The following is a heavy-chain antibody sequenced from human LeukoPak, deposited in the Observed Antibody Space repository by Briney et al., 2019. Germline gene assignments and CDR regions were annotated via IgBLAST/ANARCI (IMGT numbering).Heavy chain of an antibody. J-gene: IGHJ4*02. Sequence: RGSLRLSCAASGFTFSSYGMHWVRQAPGKGLEWVAFIRYDGSNKYYADSVKGRFTISRDNSKNTLYLQMNSLRAEDTAVYYCAKVGVAGDYFDYWGQGTLVTVSS. D-gene: IGHD2-15*01. V-gene: IGHV3-30*02. CDR2: IRYDGSNK. CDR1: GFTFSSYG. CDR3: AKVGVAGDYFDY.